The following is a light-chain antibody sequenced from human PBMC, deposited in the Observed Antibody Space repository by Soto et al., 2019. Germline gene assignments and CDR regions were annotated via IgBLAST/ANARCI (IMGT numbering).Light chain of an antibody. Sequence: EIVLTQSPATLSLSPGARAPLSCRARQSVSTYLAWYQQRPGQAPRLLIYDASYRATDIPPRFSGSGSGTDFTLTISGLEPEDAAVYYCQQYGSSPITFGQGTRLEIK. J-gene: IGKJ5*01. V-gene: IGKV3-11*01. CDR1: QSVSTY. CDR2: DAS. CDR3: QQYGSSPIT.